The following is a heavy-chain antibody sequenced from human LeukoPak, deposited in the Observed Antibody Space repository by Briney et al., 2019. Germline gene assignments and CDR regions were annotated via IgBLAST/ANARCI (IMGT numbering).Heavy chain of an antibody. CDR2: ISYDGSNK. J-gene: IGHJ3*02. V-gene: IGHV3-30-3*01. CDR3: ARTYCGGDCYDAFDI. Sequence: GGSLRLSCAASGFTFSSYAMHWVRQAPGKGLEWVAVISYDGSNKYYADSVKGRFTISRDNSKNTLYLQMNSLRAEDTAVYYCARTYCGGDCYDAFDIWGQGTIVTVSS. CDR1: GFTFSSYA. D-gene: IGHD2-21*02.